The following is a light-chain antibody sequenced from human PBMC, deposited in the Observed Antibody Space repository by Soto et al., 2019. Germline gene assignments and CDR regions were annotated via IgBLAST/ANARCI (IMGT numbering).Light chain of an antibody. CDR2: EVT. CDR1: RRDVGSYNY. CDR3: SSYTISNTLPFV. V-gene: IGLV2-14*01. Sequence: QSALTQPASVSGSPGQSITISCTGTRRDVGSYNYVSWYQQYPGKSPKLLIYEVTHRPSGVSNRFSGSKSVNTASLTISGLQVEDEADYYCSSYTISNTLPFVFGTGSKVTVL. J-gene: IGLJ1*01.